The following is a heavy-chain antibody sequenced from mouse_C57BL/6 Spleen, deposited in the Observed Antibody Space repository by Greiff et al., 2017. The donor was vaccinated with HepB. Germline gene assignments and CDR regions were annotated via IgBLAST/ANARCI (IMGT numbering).Heavy chain of an antibody. CDR2: IDPSDSYT. Sequence: QVQLQQPGAELVRPGTSVKLSCKASGYTFTSYWMHWVKQRPGQGLEWIGVIDPSDSYTNYNQKFKGKATLTVDTSSSTAYMQLSSLTSEVSAVYYCASRGDYDGFAYWGQGTLVTVSA. CDR1: GYTFTSYW. J-gene: IGHJ3*01. V-gene: IGHV1-59*01. CDR3: ASRGDYDGFAY. D-gene: IGHD2-4*01.